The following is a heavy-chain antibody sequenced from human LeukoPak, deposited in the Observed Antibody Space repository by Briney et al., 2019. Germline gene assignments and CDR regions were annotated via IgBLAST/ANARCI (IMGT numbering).Heavy chain of an antibody. CDR1: GFAFSNYW. D-gene: IGHD3-10*01. CDR2: ISGSGGST. V-gene: IGHV3-23*01. Sequence: GGSLRLSCAASGFAFSNYWMSWVRQAPGKGLEWVSAISGSGGSTYYADSVKGRFTISRDNSKNTLYLQMNSLRAEDTAVYYCAKIHTDLWFGKSYNDYWGQGTLVTVSS. CDR3: AKIHTDLWFGKSYNDY. J-gene: IGHJ4*02.